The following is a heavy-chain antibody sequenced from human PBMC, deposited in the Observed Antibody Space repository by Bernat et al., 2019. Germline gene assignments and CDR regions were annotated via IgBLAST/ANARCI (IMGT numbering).Heavy chain of an antibody. V-gene: IGHV3-30-3*01. CDR1: GFTFSSYA. Sequence: QVQLVESGGGVVQPGRSLRLSCAASGFTFSSYAMHWVRQAPGKGLEWVAVISYVGSNKYYADSVKGRFTISRDNSKNTLYLQMNSLRAEDTAVYYCARVGVQAAGWDYYYGMDVWGRGTTVTVSS. D-gene: IGHD6-13*01. CDR2: ISYVGSNK. CDR3: ARVGVQAAGWDYYYGMDV. J-gene: IGHJ6*02.